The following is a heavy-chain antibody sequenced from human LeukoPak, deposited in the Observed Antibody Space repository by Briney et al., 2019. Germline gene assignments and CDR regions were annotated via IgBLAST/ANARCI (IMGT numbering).Heavy chain of an antibody. CDR2: ISSSSYI. Sequence: GGSLRLSCAASGFTFSSYTMNWVRQAPGKGLEWVSSISSSSYIYYADSVKGRFTSSRDNAKNSLYLQMNSLRAEDTAVYYCARQFLIDYDFWSGPDPYYYMDVWGKGTTVTVSS. CDR3: ARQFLIDYDFWSGPDPYYYMDV. J-gene: IGHJ6*03. D-gene: IGHD3-3*01. CDR1: GFTFSSYT. V-gene: IGHV3-21*01.